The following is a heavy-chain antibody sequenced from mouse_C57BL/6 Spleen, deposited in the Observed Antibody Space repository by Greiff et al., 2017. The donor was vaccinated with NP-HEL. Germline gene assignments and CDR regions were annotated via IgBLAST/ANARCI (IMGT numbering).Heavy chain of an antibody. D-gene: IGHD1-2*01. V-gene: IGHV5-6*01. CDR2: ISSGGSYT. CDR1: GFTFSSYG. CDR3: ARRGGTTAPDY. Sequence: EVMLVESGGDLVKPGGSLKLSCAASGFTFSSYGMSWVRQTPDKRLEWVATISSGGSYTYYPDSVKGRFTISRDNAKNTLYLQMSSLKSEDTAMYYCARRGGTTAPDYWGQGTTLTVSS. J-gene: IGHJ2*01.